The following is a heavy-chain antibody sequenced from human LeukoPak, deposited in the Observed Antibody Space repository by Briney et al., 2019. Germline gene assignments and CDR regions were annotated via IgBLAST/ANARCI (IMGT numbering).Heavy chain of an antibody. V-gene: IGHV4-39*07. CDR1: GGSISSSSYH. Sequence: SETLSLTCTVSGGSISSSSYHWGWIRQPPGKGLEWIGSIYYSGSTYYNPSLKSRVTISVDTSKNQFSLKLSSVTAADTAVYYCARGHSSSWYPNWFDPWGQGTLVTVSS. D-gene: IGHD6-13*01. CDR2: IYYSGST. CDR3: ARGHSSSWYPNWFDP. J-gene: IGHJ5*02.